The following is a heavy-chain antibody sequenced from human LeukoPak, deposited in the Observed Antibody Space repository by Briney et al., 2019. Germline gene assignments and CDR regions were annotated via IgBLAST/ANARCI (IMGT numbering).Heavy chain of an antibody. V-gene: IGHV3-21*01. CDR1: GFTFSSYS. J-gene: IGHJ6*03. CDR3: ARDRRIAAAGTDYYYMDV. Sequence: PGGSLRLSCAASGFTFSSYSMNWVRQAPGKGLEWVSSISSSSSYIYYADSVKGRFTISRDNAKNSLYLQMNSLRAEDTAVYYCARDRRIAAAGTDYYYMDVWGKGTTVTVSS. CDR2: ISSSSSYI. D-gene: IGHD6-13*01.